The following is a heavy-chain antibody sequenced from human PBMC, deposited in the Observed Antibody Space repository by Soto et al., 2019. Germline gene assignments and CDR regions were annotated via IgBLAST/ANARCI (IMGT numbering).Heavy chain of an antibody. V-gene: IGHV1-3*01. CDR1: GYTFTSYA. J-gene: IGHJ4*02. Sequence: ASVKVSCKASGYTFTSYAMNWVRQAPGQRLEWMGWINAGNGNTKYSQKFQGRVTITRDTSASTAYMELSSLRSEDTAVYYCASHHSSGWSIPFDYWGQGTLVTVSS. CDR2: INAGNGNT. D-gene: IGHD6-19*01. CDR3: ASHHSSGWSIPFDY.